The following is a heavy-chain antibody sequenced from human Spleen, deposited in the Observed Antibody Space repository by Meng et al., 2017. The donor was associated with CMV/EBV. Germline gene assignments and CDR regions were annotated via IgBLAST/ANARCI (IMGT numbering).Heavy chain of an antibody. CDR2: IDWDDDR. D-gene: IGHD6-13*01. J-gene: IGHJ3*02. CDR1: GFSLSTSGMR. V-gene: IGHV2-70D*14. Sequence: QTLSLTCTFSGFSLSTSGMRVSWIRQPPGKALEWLARIDWDDDRFYSTSLRTRLTIAKDTSKNQVVLTMTNMDPVDTATYFCARILSAAGPNDAFDIWGQGTMVTVSS. CDR3: ARILSAAGPNDAFDI.